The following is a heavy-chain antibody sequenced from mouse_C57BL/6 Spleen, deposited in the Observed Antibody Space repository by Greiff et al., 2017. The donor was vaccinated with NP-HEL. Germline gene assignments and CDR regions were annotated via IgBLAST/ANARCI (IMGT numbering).Heavy chain of an antibody. J-gene: IGHJ1*03. V-gene: IGHV3-6*01. CDR1: GYSITSGYY. CDR2: ISYDGSN. Sequence: EVQLVESGPGLVKPSQSLSLTCSVTGYSITSGYYWNWIRQFPGNKLEWMGYISYDGSNNYNPSLKNRISITRDTSKNQFFLKLNSVTTEDTATYYCARSDYWYFDVWGTGTTVTVSS. CDR3: ARSDYWYFDV.